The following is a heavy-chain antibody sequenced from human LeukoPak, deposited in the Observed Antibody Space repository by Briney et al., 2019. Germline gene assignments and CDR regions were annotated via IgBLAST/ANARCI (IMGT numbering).Heavy chain of an antibody. Sequence: GGSLRLSCAASGFTFSSYSMNWVRQAPGKGLEWVSSISSSSSYIYYADSVKGRFTISRDNAKNSLYLQMNSLRAEDTAVYYCASPIRPHSSGWYRANFQHWGQGTLVTVSS. CDR3: ASPIRPHSSGWYRANFQH. CDR1: GFTFSSYS. V-gene: IGHV3-21*01. CDR2: ISSSSSYI. J-gene: IGHJ1*01. D-gene: IGHD6-19*01.